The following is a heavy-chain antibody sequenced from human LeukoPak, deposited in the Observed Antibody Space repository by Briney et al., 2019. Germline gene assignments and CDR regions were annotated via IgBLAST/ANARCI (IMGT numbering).Heavy chain of an antibody. CDR2: IYYSGST. D-gene: IGHD3-22*01. Sequence: NPSETLSLTCTVSGGSISSSSYYWGWIRQPPGKGLEWIGSIYYSGSTYYNPSLKSRVTISVDTSKNQFSLKLSSVTAADTAVYYCARESRVFIRDGYYLDSWGQGTLVTVSS. CDR1: GGSISSSSYY. V-gene: IGHV4-39*07. CDR3: ARESRVFIRDGYYLDS. J-gene: IGHJ4*02.